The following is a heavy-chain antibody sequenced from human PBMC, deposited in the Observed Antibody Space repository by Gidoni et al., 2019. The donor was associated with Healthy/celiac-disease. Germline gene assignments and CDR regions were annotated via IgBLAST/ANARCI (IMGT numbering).Heavy chain of an antibody. Sequence: EVQLLESGGGLVQPGGSLRLSCADSGFTFSSYAMSWVRQAPGKGLEWVSAISGSGGSTYYADSVKGRFTISRDNSKNTLYLQMNSLRAEDTAVYYCARVYCSGGSCYREYFQHWGQGTLVTVSS. J-gene: IGHJ1*01. V-gene: IGHV3-23*01. D-gene: IGHD2-15*01. CDR2: ISGSGGST. CDR3: ARVYCSGGSCYREYFQH. CDR1: GFTFSSYA.